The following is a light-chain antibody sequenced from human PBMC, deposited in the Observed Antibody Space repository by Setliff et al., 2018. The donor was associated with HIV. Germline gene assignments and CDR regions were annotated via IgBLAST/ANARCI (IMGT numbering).Light chain of an antibody. J-gene: IGLJ3*02. CDR2: DDF. Sequence: RVTISCSGSSSNIGRNTVSWYRQLPGTAPKLLIYDDFQRPSGIPDRFSGSKSGTSATLGIAGLQTGDEADYYCGTWDSGLNIVMFGGGTKVTVL. CDR3: GTWDSGLNIVM. V-gene: IGLV1-51*01. CDR1: SSNIGRNT.